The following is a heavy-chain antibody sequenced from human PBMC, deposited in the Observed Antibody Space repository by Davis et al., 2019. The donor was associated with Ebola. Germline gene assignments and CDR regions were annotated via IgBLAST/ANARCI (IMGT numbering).Heavy chain of an antibody. D-gene: IGHD6-6*01. J-gene: IGHJ6*02. V-gene: IGHV3-21*06. CDR1: GFTFSGYS. CDR2: ISGSSDYV. Sequence: GESLKISCAASGFTFSGYSMNWVRQAPGKGLEWLSSISGSSDYVYDADSVKGRFTISRDNAKNSLYLQMNSLRAEDTAVYYCARDSRYSSSSSRYYYYHGMDVWGQGTTVSVSS. CDR3: ARDSRYSSSSSRYYYYHGMDV.